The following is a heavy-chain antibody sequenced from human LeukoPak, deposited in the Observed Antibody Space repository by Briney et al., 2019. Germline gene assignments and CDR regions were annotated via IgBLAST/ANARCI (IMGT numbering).Heavy chain of an antibody. D-gene: IGHD3/OR15-3a*01. V-gene: IGHV3-9*01. Sequence: GRSLRLSCAASGFTFDDYDMHWVRQAPGKGLEWVSGITWNSHSIAYADSVKGRFTISRDNAKNSLYLQMNSLRAEDTAVYYCARTRLEDYYGMDVWGQGTTVTVSS. J-gene: IGHJ6*02. CDR1: GFTFDDYD. CDR3: ARTRLEDYYGMDV. CDR2: ITWNSHSI.